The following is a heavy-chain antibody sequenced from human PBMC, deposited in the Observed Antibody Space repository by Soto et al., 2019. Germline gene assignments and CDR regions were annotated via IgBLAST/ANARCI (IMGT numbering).Heavy chain of an antibody. CDR1: GDTFTSYF. CDR3: AREAPSGCFN. V-gene: IGHV1-46*01. CDR2: INPSDGGT. Sequence: ASVKVSCKASGDTFTSYFIHCVRQAPGQGPEWMGIINPSDGGTTYAQRFQGRFVMVRDTSTSIVYMELSSLGSEDTAVYYCAREAPSGCFNGGQGTLVTV. D-gene: IGHD3-22*01. J-gene: IGHJ4*02.